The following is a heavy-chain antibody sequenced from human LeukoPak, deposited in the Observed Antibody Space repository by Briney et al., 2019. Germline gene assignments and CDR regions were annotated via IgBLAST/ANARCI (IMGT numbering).Heavy chain of an antibody. CDR3: AKTNGYYDF. CDR1: GFTFSSYG. D-gene: IGHD3-22*01. V-gene: IGHV3-23*01. J-gene: IGHJ4*02. Sequence: GGSLRLSCAASGFTFSSYGMSWVRQAPGKGLEWVSSISGSGGNTYYADSVKGRFTISRDNSKSTVYLQMNSLRAEDTAVYHCAKTNGYYDFWGQGTLVTVSS. CDR2: ISGSGGNT.